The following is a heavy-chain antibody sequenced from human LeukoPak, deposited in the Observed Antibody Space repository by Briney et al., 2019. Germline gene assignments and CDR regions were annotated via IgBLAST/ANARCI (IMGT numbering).Heavy chain of an antibody. CDR2: ISYDGSNK. CDR1: GFTFSSYA. Sequence: PGGSLRLSCAASGFTFSSYAMHWVRQAPGKGLEWVAVISYDGSNKYYADSVKGRFTISRDNSKNTLYLQMNSLRAEDTAVYYCAKGQQQLEPSPHFDYWGQGTLVTVSS. J-gene: IGHJ4*02. V-gene: IGHV3-30-3*01. D-gene: IGHD6-13*01. CDR3: AKGQQQLEPSPHFDY.